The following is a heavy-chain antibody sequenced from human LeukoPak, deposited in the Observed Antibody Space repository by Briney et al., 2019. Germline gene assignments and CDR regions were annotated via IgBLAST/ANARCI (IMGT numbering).Heavy chain of an antibody. Sequence: GGSLRLSCAASGLTFSSYAMHWVRQAPGKGLEWVAVISYDGSNKYYADSVKGRFTISRDNSKNTLYLQMNSLRAEDTAVYYCARDKELGYCSSTSCYNIDYWGQGTLVTVSS. J-gene: IGHJ4*02. CDR3: ARDKELGYCSSTSCYNIDY. CDR1: GLTFSSYA. CDR2: ISYDGSNK. V-gene: IGHV3-30-3*01. D-gene: IGHD2-2*02.